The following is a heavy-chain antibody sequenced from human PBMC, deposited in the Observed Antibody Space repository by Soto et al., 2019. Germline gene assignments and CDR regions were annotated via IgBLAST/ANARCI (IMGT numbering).Heavy chain of an antibody. CDR1: GFTFSSYG. Sequence: GGSLRLSCAASGFTFSSYGMHWVRQAPGKGLEWVVVIWYDGSNKYYADSVKGRFTISRDNSKNTLYLQMNSLRAEDTAVYYCARGADILTGYYKYWFDPWGQGTLVTVSS. D-gene: IGHD3-9*01. CDR2: IWYDGSNK. V-gene: IGHV3-33*01. J-gene: IGHJ5*02. CDR3: ARGADILTGYYKYWFDP.